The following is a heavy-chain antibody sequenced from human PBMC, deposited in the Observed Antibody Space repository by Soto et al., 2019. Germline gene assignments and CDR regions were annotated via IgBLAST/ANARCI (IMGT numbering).Heavy chain of an antibody. V-gene: IGHV3-23*01. J-gene: IGHJ4*02. CDR3: AKNPGYSSSWYFDY. Sequence: GESLKISCAASGFTFSSYAMSWVRQAPGKGLEWVSAISGSGGSTYYADSVKGRFTISRDNSKNTLYLQMNSLRAEDTAVYYCAKNPGYSSSWYFDYWGQGTLVTVSS. CDR2: ISGSGGST. CDR1: GFTFSSYA. D-gene: IGHD6-13*01.